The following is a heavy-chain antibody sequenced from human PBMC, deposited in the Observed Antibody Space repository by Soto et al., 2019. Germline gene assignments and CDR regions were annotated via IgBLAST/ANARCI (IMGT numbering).Heavy chain of an antibody. D-gene: IGHD1-1*01. Sequence: TLSLTCTVSGGSISSGGYYWSWIRQHPGKGLEWIGYIYYSGSTYYNPSLKSRVTISVDTSKNQFSLKLSSVTAADTAVYYCARVGLVEPGGIYFDYWGQGTLVTVSS. V-gene: IGHV4-31*03. CDR2: IYYSGST. CDR3: ARVGLVEPGGIYFDY. J-gene: IGHJ4*02. CDR1: GGSISSGGYY.